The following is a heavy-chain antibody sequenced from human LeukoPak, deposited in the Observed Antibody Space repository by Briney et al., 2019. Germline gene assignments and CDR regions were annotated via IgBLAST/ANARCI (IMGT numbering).Heavy chain of an antibody. CDR1: GFTFSLVW. D-gene: IGHD3-3*01. Sequence: PGGSLRLSCAASGFTFSLVWLSWVRQAPGKGLEWVGRIKSKTAGETPDYAAPVKGRFTISRDDSKDSIFLQMNGLKTEDTAVYYCITDLPFGYWGQGTLVTVSS. V-gene: IGHV3-15*01. J-gene: IGHJ4*02. CDR2: IKSKTAGETP. CDR3: ITDLPFGY.